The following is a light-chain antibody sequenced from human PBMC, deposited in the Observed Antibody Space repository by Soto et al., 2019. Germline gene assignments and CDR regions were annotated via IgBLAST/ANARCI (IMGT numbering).Light chain of an antibody. CDR2: EVT. V-gene: IGLV2-14*01. CDR3: SSHTSGSTGV. CDR1: SGDVGGYDY. J-gene: IGLJ1*01. Sequence: QSVLTQPASVSGSPGQSIAISCTGTSGDVGGYDYVSWYQQHPDKAPKLMIYEVTKRPSWVSNRFSGSKPGNTASLTTSGLHPEDEADYYCSSHTSGSTGVFGSGTKVTVL.